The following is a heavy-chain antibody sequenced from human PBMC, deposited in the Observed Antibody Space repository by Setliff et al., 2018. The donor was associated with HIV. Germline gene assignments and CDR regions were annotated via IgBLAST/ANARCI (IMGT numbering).Heavy chain of an antibody. J-gene: IGHJ4*01. CDR1: GYSFTGHY. D-gene: IGHD6-19*01. Sequence: ASVKVSCKASGYSFTGHYIHWVRQAPGQGLEWLGRIDPNSGGTKYAQKFQGRVTMTRDTSITTAYMELSRLGSDDTAVYYCASPFGASDSGWYAGDFWGHGTLVTVSS. V-gene: IGHV1-2*06. CDR2: IDPNSGGT. CDR3: ASPFGASDSGWYAGDF.